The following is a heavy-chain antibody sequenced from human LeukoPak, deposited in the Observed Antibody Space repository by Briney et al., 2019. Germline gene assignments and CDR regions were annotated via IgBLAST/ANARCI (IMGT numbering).Heavy chain of an antibody. D-gene: IGHD6-19*01. V-gene: IGHV3-74*01. CDR2: INSGGSST. CDR3: ARDRYSSAWYEE. CDR1: AFTFNSYW. Sequence: GGSLRLSCTASAFTFNSYWMHWVRQAPGRGLVWVSHINSGGSSTSYADSVKGRFTISRDNAKNTLYLQMNSLRAEDTAVYYCARDRYSSAWYEEWGQGTLVTVSS. J-gene: IGHJ4*02.